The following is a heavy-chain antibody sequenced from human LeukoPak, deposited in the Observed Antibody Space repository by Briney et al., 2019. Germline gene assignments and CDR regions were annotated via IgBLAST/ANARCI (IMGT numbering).Heavy chain of an antibody. CDR1: GFTFSTYD. CDR2: IGTAGET. D-gene: IGHD5-24*01. Sequence: GGSLRLSCAASGFTFSTYDMHWVRQATGKGPEWVSVIGTAGETYYPGSVKGRFTISRENAKNSLYLQMKSLRAEDTAVYYCARGDGYNFFDYWGQGTLVTVSS. V-gene: IGHV3-13*01. CDR3: ARGDGYNFFDY. J-gene: IGHJ4*02.